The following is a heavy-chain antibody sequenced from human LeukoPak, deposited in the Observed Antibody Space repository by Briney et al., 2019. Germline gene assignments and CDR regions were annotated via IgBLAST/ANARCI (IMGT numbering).Heavy chain of an antibody. CDR1: GGSISSSSYY. V-gene: IGHV4-30-4*08. Sequence: SETLSLTCTVSGGSISSSSYYWGWIRQPPGKGLEWIGYIYYSGSTYYNPSLKSRVTISVDTSKNQFSLKLGSVTAADTAVYYCASLYCSSTSCSFDYWGQGTLVTVSS. J-gene: IGHJ4*02. D-gene: IGHD2-2*01. CDR3: ASLYCSSTSCSFDY. CDR2: IYYSGST.